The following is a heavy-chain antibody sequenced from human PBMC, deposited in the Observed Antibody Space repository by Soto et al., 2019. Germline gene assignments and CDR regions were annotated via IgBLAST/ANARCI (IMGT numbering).Heavy chain of an antibody. CDR3: ARSPRIAAAGLISYYYYYGMDV. V-gene: IGHV5-10-1*01. J-gene: IGHJ6*02. D-gene: IGHD6-13*01. CDR2: IDPSDSYT. CDR1: VYSFTSYS. Sequence: GESLKRSCKGSVYSFTSYSISWVRQMHGKGLEWMGRIDPSDSYTNYSPSFQGHVTISADKSISTAYLQWSSLKASDTAMYYCARSPRIAAAGLISYYYYYGMDVWGQGTTVTVSS.